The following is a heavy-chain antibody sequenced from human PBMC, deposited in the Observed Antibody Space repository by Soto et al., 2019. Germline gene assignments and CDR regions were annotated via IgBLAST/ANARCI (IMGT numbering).Heavy chain of an antibody. Sequence: GGSLRLSCAASGFTFSSYAMSWVRQAPGKGLECVSAISGSGGSTYYADSVKGRFTISRDNSKNTLYLQMNSLRAEDTAVYYCAKDGPYYDILTGYYHNWFDPWGQGTLVTVSS. V-gene: IGHV3-23*01. D-gene: IGHD3-9*01. J-gene: IGHJ5*02. CDR2: ISGSGGST. CDR1: GFTFSSYA. CDR3: AKDGPYYDILTGYYHNWFDP.